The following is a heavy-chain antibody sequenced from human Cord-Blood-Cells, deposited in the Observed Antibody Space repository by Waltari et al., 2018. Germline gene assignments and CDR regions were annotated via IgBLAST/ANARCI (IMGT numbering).Heavy chain of an antibody. Sequence: QVQLQQWGAGLLKPSETLSLTCAVYGGSFSGYYWSWIRQPPGKGLEWIGEINHSGSTNYNPALKSRVTRSVDTSKNQFSLKLSSVTSADTAVYYCARGYNWNYNWFDPWGQGTLVTVSS. CDR3: ARGYNWNYNWFDP. D-gene: IGHD1-7*01. J-gene: IGHJ5*02. CDR2: INHSGST. CDR1: GGSFSGYY. V-gene: IGHV4-34*01.